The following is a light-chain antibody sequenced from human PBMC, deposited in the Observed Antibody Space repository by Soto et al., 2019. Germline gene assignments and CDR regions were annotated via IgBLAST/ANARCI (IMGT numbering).Light chain of an antibody. V-gene: IGLV2-14*01. CDR3: SSYTRSTTLVV. Sequence: QSVLTQPASVSGSPGQSITISCTGTSSDVGAYNYVSWYQQHPGKAPKLMIYDVTNRPSGVSSRFSGSKSGNTASLTISGLQAEEQADYYGSSYTRSTTLVVFGGGTQLTV. J-gene: IGLJ2*01. CDR1: SSDVGAYNY. CDR2: DVT.